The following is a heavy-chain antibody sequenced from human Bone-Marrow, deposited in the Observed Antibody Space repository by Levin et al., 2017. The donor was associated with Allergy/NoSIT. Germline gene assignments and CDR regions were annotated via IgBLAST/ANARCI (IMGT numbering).Heavy chain of an antibody. J-gene: IGHJ3*02. CDR3: VKHFRVIAVSDAYDI. D-gene: IGHD6-19*01. Sequence: GGSLRLSCAASGFTFDDYSIHWVRQAPGKGLEWVSGINWNSRKVDYADSVKGRFTISRDNAKNSLYLQMNSLRPEDSAIYYCVKHFRVIAVSDAYDIWGQGTMVTVSS. CDR2: INWNSRKV. CDR1: GFTFDDYS. V-gene: IGHV3-9*01.